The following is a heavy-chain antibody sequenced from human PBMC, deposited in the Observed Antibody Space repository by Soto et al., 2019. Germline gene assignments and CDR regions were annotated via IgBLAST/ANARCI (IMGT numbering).Heavy chain of an antibody. CDR2: IRAYNGNT. J-gene: IGHJ6*02. Sequence: QVQLVQSGAEVKKPGASVKVSCKASGYTFTSYGISWVRQAPGQGLEWMGWIRAYNGNTNYAKKRQGRVTMTTDPSTSTANMELRSLRSDDTAVYYCARDLPKMDVWGQGTTVTVSS. CDR1: GYTFTSYG. CDR3: ARDLPKMDV. V-gene: IGHV1-18*01.